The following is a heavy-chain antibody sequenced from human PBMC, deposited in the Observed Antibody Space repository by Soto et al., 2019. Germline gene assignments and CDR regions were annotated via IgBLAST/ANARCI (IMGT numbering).Heavy chain of an antibody. CDR1: GFTFISYA. J-gene: IGHJ2*01. Sequence: GGSLRLSCAASGFTFISYAMSWVRQAPGKGLEWVSSISGGGGSTYYADSVKGRFTISRDNSKNTLYLQMNSLRAEDTAIYYCAKQITTCYFALWGRGTLVTVSS. CDR3: AKQITTCYFAL. V-gene: IGHV3-23*01. CDR2: ISGGGGST. D-gene: IGHD2-2*01.